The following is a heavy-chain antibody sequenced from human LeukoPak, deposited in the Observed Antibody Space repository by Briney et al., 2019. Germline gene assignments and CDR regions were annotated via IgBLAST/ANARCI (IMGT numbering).Heavy chain of an antibody. D-gene: IGHD3-22*01. Sequence: PGGSLRLSCAASGFTFSSYTMNWVRQAPGKGLEWVSSISSSSSYKYYADSVKGRFTISRDNAKNSLYLQMNSLRAEDTAVYYCARDYYYDSSGYYSLWGQGTLVTVSS. V-gene: IGHV3-21*01. CDR3: ARDYYYDSSGYYSL. J-gene: IGHJ4*02. CDR2: ISSSSSYK. CDR1: GFTFSSYT.